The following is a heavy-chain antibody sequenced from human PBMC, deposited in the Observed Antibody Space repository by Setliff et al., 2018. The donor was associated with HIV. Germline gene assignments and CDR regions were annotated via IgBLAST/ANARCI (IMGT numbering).Heavy chain of an antibody. D-gene: IGHD3-9*01. CDR2: VSGSGATT. Sequence: GESLKIPCVASGCTFRDSAVSWIRQAPGKGLQWVSAVSGSGATTYYAASVKGRFTISRDNLKSMVYLQMNSLRAEDTAIYYCAKDHAGGGYHDILPPSWGQGTMGTVS. CDR3: AKDHAGGGYHDILPPS. J-gene: IGHJ3*01. V-gene: IGHV3-23*01. CDR1: GCTFRDSA.